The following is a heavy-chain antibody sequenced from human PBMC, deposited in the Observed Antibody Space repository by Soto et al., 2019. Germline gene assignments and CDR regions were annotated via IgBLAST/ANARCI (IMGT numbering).Heavy chain of an antibody. CDR3: ARDDSFYGEPGYGMNV. Sequence: SETLSLTCTVSGGSISSGGYYWSWIRQHPGKGLEWIGYIYYSGTTSYNPSLNSRVTISLDMSSNQFSLKLRSVTAADTAKYFCARDDSFYGEPGYGMNVWGQGTTVTVSS. CDR2: IYYSGTT. CDR1: GGSISSGGYY. D-gene: IGHD4-17*01. V-gene: IGHV4-31*03. J-gene: IGHJ6*02.